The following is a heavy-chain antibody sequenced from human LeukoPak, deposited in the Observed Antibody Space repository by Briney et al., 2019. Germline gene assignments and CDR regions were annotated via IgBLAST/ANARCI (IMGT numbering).Heavy chain of an antibody. CDR1: GGSIRNHY. D-gene: IGHD7-27*01. CDR2: FYTSANTKHT. Sequence: SETLSLICTVSGGSIRNHYWSWIRQPAGKGLEWIGRFYTSANTKHTNYDPSLKSRVTMSADSAKNELSLPLTSVTAADTAVYYCARAIPGAFRIGAFDIWGQGRMVIVSS. CDR3: ARAIPGAFRIGAFDI. J-gene: IGHJ3*02. V-gene: IGHV4-4*07.